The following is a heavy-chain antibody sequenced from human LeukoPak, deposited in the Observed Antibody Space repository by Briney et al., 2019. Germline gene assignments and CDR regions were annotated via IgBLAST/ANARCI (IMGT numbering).Heavy chain of an antibody. Sequence: SQTLSLTCAVSGGSISSGGYSWSWIRQPPGKGLEWIGYIYHSGSTYYNPSLKSRVTISVDRSKHQFSLKLSSVTAADTAVYYCARAQPDYYDSSGYYYGPALFDYWGQGTLVTVSS. CDR3: ARAQPDYYDSSGYYYGPALFDY. V-gene: IGHV4-30-2*01. J-gene: IGHJ4*02. D-gene: IGHD3-22*01. CDR1: GGSISSGGYS. CDR2: IYHSGST.